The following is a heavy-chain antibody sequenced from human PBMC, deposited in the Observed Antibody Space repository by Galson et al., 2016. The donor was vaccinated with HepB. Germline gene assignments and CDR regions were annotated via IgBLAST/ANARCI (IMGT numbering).Heavy chain of an antibody. Sequence: SLRLSCAASGFAFSAFGMHWVRQAPGKGLEWVADIWHDGWTKHYADSMKGRFTISRDNSLHTLYLHVSTLRVEDTAVYYCARSSPVGATHAGLDYWGQGTLVPVSS. J-gene: IGHJ4*02. D-gene: IGHD1-26*01. CDR2: IWHDGWTK. CDR3: ARSSPVGATHAGLDY. CDR1: GFAFSAFG. V-gene: IGHV3-33*01.